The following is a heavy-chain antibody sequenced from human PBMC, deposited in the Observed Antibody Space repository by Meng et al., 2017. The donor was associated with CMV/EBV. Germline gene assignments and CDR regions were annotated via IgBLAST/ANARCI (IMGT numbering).Heavy chain of an antibody. CDR1: GFIFSTYA. D-gene: IGHD4-23*01. CDR2: VSYDGSNK. CDR3: ARGGTRWIKVYYFDL. V-gene: IGHV3-30-3*01. J-gene: IGHJ4*02. Sequence: GESLKISCTVSGFIFSTYAMHWVRQAPGKGLEWVALVSYDGSNKYYADSVKGRFTISRDNSKNTLYLQMNSLRPEDTAVYYCARGGTRWIKVYYFDLWGQGTLVTVSS.